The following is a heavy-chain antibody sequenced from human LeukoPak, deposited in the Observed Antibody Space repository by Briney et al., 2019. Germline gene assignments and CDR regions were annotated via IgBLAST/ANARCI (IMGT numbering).Heavy chain of an antibody. CDR1: GFSVSSNY. J-gene: IGHJ3*02. CDR3: ARDLGHGLRSNAFNI. Sequence: PGGSLRLSCTASGFSVSSNYMSWVRQAPGKGLDWVSVIYSGGGTYYADSVKGRFTISRDKSKNTLYLQMSNLGAEDTAVYYCARDLGHGLRSNAFNIWGQGTMVTVSS. CDR2: IYSGGGT. V-gene: IGHV3-53*01.